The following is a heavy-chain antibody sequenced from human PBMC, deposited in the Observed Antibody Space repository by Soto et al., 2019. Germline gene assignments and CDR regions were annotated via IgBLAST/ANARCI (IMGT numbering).Heavy chain of an antibody. D-gene: IGHD3-16*01. CDR1: GGSISSGGYY. J-gene: IGHJ4*02. CDR3: ALRLGDPGRLYFDY. V-gene: IGHV4-31*03. Sequence: QVQLQESGPGLVKPSQTLSLTCTVSGGSISSGGYYWSWIRQHPGKGLEWIGYIYYSGSTYYNPSLTNRGTITVETSKRQFSLQLSSVTAADTAVYYCALRLGDPGRLYFDYWGQGTLVTVSS. CDR2: IYYSGST.